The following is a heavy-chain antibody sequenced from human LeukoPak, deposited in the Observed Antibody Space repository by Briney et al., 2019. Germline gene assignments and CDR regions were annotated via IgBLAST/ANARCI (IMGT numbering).Heavy chain of an antibody. D-gene: IGHD5-18*01. CDR1: GYTFTSYY. Sequence: GASVKVSCEASGYTFTSYYMHWVRQAPGQGLEWMGIINPSGGSTSYAQKLQGRVTMTRDTSTSTVYMELSSLRSEDTAVYYCAKAPQRSIQLSTLDYWGQGTLVTVSS. J-gene: IGHJ4*02. CDR2: INPSGGST. CDR3: AKAPQRSIQLSTLDY. V-gene: IGHV1-46*01.